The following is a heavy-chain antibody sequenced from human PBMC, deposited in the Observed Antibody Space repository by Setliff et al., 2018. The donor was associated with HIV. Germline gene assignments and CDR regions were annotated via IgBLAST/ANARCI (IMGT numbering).Heavy chain of an antibody. V-gene: IGHV4-61*09. CDR2: IYTTGST. Sequence: LSLTCTVSGGSIGSGSHYWSWIRQPAGKGLEWIGHIYTTGSTNYNPSLKSRVTISADTSNNQFSLRLTSMTAADTAVYYCARQFEISGVVIGNWFDPWGQGSLVTVSS. CDR1: GGSIGSGSHY. CDR3: ARQFEISGVVIGNWFDP. D-gene: IGHD3-3*01. J-gene: IGHJ5*02.